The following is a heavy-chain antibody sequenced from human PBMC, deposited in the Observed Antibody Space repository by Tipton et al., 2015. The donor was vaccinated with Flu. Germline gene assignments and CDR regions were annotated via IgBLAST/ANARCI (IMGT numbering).Heavy chain of an antibody. Sequence: TLSLTCAVYGGSFSGYYWSGIRQPPGKGLEWIGEINHRGSTNYHPSLKRRVTLSVETSKNQFSLKLNSVTAADTAVYYCARGLHGSGSYQGRYFDSWGQGTLVTVSS. CDR2: INHRGST. CDR1: GGSFSGYY. V-gene: IGHV4-34*01. CDR3: ARGLHGSGSYQGRYFDS. J-gene: IGHJ4*02. D-gene: IGHD3-10*01.